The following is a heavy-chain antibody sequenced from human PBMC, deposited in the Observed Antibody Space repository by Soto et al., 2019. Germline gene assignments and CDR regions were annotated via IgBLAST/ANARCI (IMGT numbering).Heavy chain of an antibody. D-gene: IGHD5-12*01. CDR2: IWYDGSNK. V-gene: IGHV3-33*01. Sequence: GGSLRLSCAASGFTFSSYGMHWVRQAPGKGLEWVAVIWYDGSNKYYADSVKGRFTISRDNSKNTLYLQMNSLRAEDTAVYYCARAQSGFNSGYDFWGQGTLVTVSS. J-gene: IGHJ4*02. CDR3: ARAQSGFNSGYDF. CDR1: GFTFSSYG.